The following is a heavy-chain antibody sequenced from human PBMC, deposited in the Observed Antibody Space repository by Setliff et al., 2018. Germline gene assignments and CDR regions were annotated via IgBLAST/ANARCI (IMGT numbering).Heavy chain of an antibody. CDR1: GGSVGNSYYY. D-gene: IGHD1-26*01. CDR3: ASRNSDGGPEYFQH. J-gene: IGHJ1*01. CDR2: IYTSGDT. V-gene: IGHV4-61*02. Sequence: NPSETLSLTCTVSGGSVGNSYYYWNWIRQPAGKGLEWIGRIYTSGDTNYNPSLKSRVTMSVDASKNQISLKLMSVTAADTAVYYCASRNSDGGPEYFQHWGQGALVTVSS.